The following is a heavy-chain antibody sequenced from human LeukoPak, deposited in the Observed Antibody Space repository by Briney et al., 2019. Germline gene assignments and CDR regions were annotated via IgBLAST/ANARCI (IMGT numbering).Heavy chain of an antibody. CDR2: ISYDGSNK. CDR1: GFTFSSYG. CDR3: ARDRASDAFDI. D-gene: IGHD3-10*01. J-gene: IGHJ3*02. V-gene: IGHV3-30*03. Sequence: PGGSLRLSCAASGFTFSSYGMHWVRQAPGKGLEWVAVISYDGSNKYYADSVKGRFTISRDNSKNTLYLQMNSLRAEDTAVYYCARDRASDAFDIWGQGTMVTVSS.